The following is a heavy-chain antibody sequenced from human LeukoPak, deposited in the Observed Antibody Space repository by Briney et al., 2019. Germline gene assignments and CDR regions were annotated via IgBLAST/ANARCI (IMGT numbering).Heavy chain of an antibody. V-gene: IGHV4-59*01. CDR1: GGSISSYY. CDR3: GRETIAATGTSVFFDY. Sequence: SETLSLTCTVSGGSISSYYWSWIRQPPGKGLEWIGYIYHSGSTNYNPSLKSRVTISVDTSKNQFSLKLTSMTAADTAVYYCGRETIAATGTSVFFDYRGQGTLVTVSS. J-gene: IGHJ4*02. CDR2: IYHSGST. D-gene: IGHD6-13*01.